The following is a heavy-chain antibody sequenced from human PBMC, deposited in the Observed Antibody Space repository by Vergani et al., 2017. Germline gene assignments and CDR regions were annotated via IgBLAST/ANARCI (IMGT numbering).Heavy chain of an antibody. D-gene: IGHD3-22*01. Sequence: QVQLQESGPGLVKPSETLSLTCAVSGYSISSGYYWGWIRQPPGKGLEWIGYIYSTGSTHHNPSLRRRINMSVDTSKNQFSLKLNSVTAADTAMYYCARRGGYDEGDAFRIGYFDSWGPGILVTVSS. CDR2: IYSTGST. J-gene: IGHJ4*02. V-gene: IGHV4-28*01. CDR1: GYSISSGYY. CDR3: ARRGGYDEGDAFRIGYFDS.